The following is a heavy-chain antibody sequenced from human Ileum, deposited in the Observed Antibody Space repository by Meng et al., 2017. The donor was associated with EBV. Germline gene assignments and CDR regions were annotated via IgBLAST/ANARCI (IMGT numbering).Heavy chain of an antibody. CDR2: INTNTGKP. J-gene: IGHJ5*02. V-gene: IGHV7-4-1*02. CDR1: GYIFTSDA. CDR3: ARGSNWFDR. Sequence: QVQLVQSWSELKKPGAAAKVSCKASGYIFTSDAINWVRQTPGHGLEWMGWINTNTGKPMYAQGFTGRFVFFLDNSINTAYLQINSLQSDDTAVYYCARGSNWFDRWGQGTLVTVSS.